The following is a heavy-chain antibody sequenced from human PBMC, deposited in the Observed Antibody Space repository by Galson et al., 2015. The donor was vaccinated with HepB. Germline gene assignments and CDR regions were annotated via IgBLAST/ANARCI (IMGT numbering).Heavy chain of an antibody. CDR2: FYSGGTT. V-gene: IGHV3-53*01. D-gene: IGHD2-8*01. CDR3: ARLFARMDDY. CDR1: GFIVTDNY. J-gene: IGHJ4*02. Sequence: SLRLSCAVSGFIVTDNYMTWVRQAPGKGLEWVPVFYSGGTTYYADSVKGRFTISRDISKNTLYLQMNRLRADDTAMYYCARLFARMDDYWGQGTLATVSS.